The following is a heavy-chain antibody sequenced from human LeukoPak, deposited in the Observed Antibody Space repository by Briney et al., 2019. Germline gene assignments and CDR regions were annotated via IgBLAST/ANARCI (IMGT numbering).Heavy chain of an antibody. D-gene: IGHD6-19*01. Sequence: SETLSLTCTVSGGSISNYYWTWIRQPPGKGLEWIGYIHYSGNTNYNPSLKSRVSISVDTSKNQFSLKLSSVTAADTAVCYCARRDSGWYDYFDSWGQGTLVTVSS. V-gene: IGHV4-59*08. CDR1: GGSISNYY. CDR2: IHYSGNT. CDR3: ARRDSGWYDYFDS. J-gene: IGHJ4*02.